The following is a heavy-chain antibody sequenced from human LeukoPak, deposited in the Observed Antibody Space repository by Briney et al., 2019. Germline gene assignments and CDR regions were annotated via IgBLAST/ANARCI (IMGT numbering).Heavy chain of an antibody. CDR1: GFTFSSYA. V-gene: IGHV3-23*01. J-gene: IGHJ4*02. D-gene: IGHD3-10*01. Sequence: GGSLRLSCAASGFTFSSYAMSWVRQAPGKGLEWVSAISGSGGSTYYADSVKGRFTISRENSKNTLYLQMTSLRAEDTAVYYCAKVKVTMVRGVIYYFDYWGQGTLVTVSS. CDR2: ISGSGGST. CDR3: AKVKVTMVRGVIYYFDY.